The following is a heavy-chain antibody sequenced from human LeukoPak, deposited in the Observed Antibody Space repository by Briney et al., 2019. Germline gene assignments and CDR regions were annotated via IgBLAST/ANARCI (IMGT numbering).Heavy chain of an antibody. J-gene: IGHJ4*02. D-gene: IGHD3-22*01. CDR2: INEDGSEK. CDR1: EFSFETYW. Sequence: GGSLRLSCVALEFSFETYWMSWVRQAPGKGPEWVANINEDGSEKHYVGSVRGRFTISRDNADNSLHLQMNSLRAEDTALYYCARLNYYDSSGYYNWGQGTLVTVSS. CDR3: ARLNYYDSSGYYN. V-gene: IGHV3-7*03.